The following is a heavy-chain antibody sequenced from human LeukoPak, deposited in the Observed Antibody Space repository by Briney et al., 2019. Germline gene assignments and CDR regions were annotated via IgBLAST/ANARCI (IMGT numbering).Heavy chain of an antibody. J-gene: IGHJ4*02. CDR3: AKACLDCAY. CDR1: GFTFDDYA. Sequence: PGGSLRLSCAASGFTFDDYAMHWVRQAPGKGLEWVSLISGDGGSTYYADSVKGRFTFSRDNSKNSLYLQMNSLRAEDTAVYYCAKACLDCAYWGQGTLVTVSS. V-gene: IGHV3-43*02. D-gene: IGHD2-21*01. CDR2: ISGDGGST.